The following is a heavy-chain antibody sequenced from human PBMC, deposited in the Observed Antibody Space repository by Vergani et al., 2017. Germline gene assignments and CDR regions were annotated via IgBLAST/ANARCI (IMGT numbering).Heavy chain of an antibody. CDR1: GYTFTSYG. CDR2: ISAYNGNT. V-gene: IGHV1-18*01. D-gene: IGHD2-2*01. J-gene: IGHJ4*02. CDR3: ASAVRLRCSSTSCFDEYFDY. Sequence: QVQLVQSGAEVKKPGASVKVSCKASGYTFTSYGISWVRQAPGQGLEWMGWISAYNGNTNYAQKLQGRVTMTTDTSTSTAYMELRSLRSDDTAVYYCASAVRLRCSSTSCFDEYFDYWGQGTLVTVSS.